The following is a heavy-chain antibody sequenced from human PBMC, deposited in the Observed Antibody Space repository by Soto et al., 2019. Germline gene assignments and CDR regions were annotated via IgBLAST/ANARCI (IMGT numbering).Heavy chain of an antibody. CDR2: ISSSSSTI. V-gene: IGHV3-48*02. D-gene: IGHD6-6*01. CDR1: GFTFSSYS. CDR3: ARPEYSSSSYGMDV. J-gene: IGHJ6*02. Sequence: GGSLRLSCTAAGFTFSSYSMNWVRQAPGKGLEWVSYISSSSSTIYYADSVKGRFTISRDNAKNSLYLQMNSLRDEDTAVYYCARPEYSSSSYGMDVWGQGTTVTVSS.